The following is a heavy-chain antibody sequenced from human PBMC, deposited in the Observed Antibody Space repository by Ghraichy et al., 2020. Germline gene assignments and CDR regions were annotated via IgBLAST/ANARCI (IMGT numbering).Heavy chain of an antibody. CDR2: ISGSGGST. D-gene: IGHD6-19*01. V-gene: IGHV3-23*01. CDR1: GFTFSSYA. Sequence: GESLNISCAASGFTFSSYAMSWVRQAPGKGLEWVSAISGSGGSTYYADSVKGRFTISRDNSKNTLYLQMNSLGAEDTAVYYCAKDQGQWLVTTFDYWGQGTLVTVSS. CDR3: AKDQGQWLVTTFDY. J-gene: IGHJ4*02.